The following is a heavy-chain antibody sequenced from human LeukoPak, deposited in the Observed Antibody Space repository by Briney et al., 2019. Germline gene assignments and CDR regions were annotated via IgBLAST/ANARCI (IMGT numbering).Heavy chain of an antibody. CDR2: IYYSGST. CDR1: GDSISSYY. Sequence: ASETLSLTCTVSGDSISSYYWSWSRQPPGKGLGWIGYIYYSGSTNYNPSLKSRVTISVDTSKNQFSLKLSSVTAADTGVYYCARHYPYGSGSYSPFYFDYWGQGTLVTVSS. D-gene: IGHD3-10*01. V-gene: IGHV4-59*08. CDR3: ARHYPYGSGSYSPFYFDY. J-gene: IGHJ4*02.